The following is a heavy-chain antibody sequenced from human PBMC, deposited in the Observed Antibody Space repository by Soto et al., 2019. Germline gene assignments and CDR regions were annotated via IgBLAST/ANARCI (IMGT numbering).Heavy chain of an antibody. D-gene: IGHD5-12*01. Sequence: QVQLVESGGGVVQPGRSLRLSCAASGFTFSSYGMHWVRQAPGKGLEWVAVISYDGSNKYYADSVKGRFTISRDNSKNTLYLQMNSLRAEDTAVYYCVKARYNTDIAPFAYWGQGTLVTVSS. V-gene: IGHV3-30*18. J-gene: IGHJ4*02. CDR2: ISYDGSNK. CDR3: VKARYNTDIAPFAY. CDR1: GFTFSSYG.